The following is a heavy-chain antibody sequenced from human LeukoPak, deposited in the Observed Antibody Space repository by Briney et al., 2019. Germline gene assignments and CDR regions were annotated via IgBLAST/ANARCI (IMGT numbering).Heavy chain of an antibody. V-gene: IGHV3-30*02. CDR3: AKDRVLLWFGESYYFDY. J-gene: IGHJ4*02. CDR2: IRYDGSDK. Sequence: GGSLRLSCAASGFTFSNYGMYWVRQAPGKGLEWVAFIRYDGSDKYYADSVKGRFTISRDNSKNTLYLQMDSLRPEDTAVYYCAKDRVLLWFGESYYFDYWGQGTLVTVSS. D-gene: IGHD3-10*01. CDR1: GFTFSNYG.